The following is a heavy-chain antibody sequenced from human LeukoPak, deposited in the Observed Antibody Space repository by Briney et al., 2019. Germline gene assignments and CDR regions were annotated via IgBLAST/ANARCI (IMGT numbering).Heavy chain of an antibody. D-gene: IGHD5-12*01. CDR2: IAHDGNKK. CDR3: ARDDSDVYIVATISREGDYFDH. CDR1: GFTFSSYA. Sequence: GRSLRLSCAASGFTFSSYAMHWVRQAPGKGLEWVAVIAHDGNKKYYAGSVKGRFTISRENSKNTLHLQMNSLRAEDTAVYYCARDDSDVYIVATISREGDYFDHWGQGTLVTVSS. J-gene: IGHJ4*02. V-gene: IGHV3-30*04.